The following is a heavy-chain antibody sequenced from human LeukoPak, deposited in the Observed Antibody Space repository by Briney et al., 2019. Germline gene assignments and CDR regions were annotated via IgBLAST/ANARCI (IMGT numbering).Heavy chain of an antibody. Sequence: SGLTLVKPTQTLTLTCTFSGFSLTTSGVGVGWIRQPPGKALEWLALIYWDDDKRYSPSLKSRLTITKDTSKNQVVLTMTKMDPVDTATYYCAHSPSHYDILTGYYLFDYWGQGTLVTVSS. V-gene: IGHV2-5*02. CDR2: IYWDDDK. CDR1: GFSLTTSGVG. J-gene: IGHJ4*02. D-gene: IGHD3-9*01. CDR3: AHSPSHYDILTGYYLFDY.